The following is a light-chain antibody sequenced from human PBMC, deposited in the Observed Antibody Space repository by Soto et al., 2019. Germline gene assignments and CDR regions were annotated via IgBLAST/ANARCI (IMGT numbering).Light chain of an antibody. CDR1: SSNIGNNY. CDR2: ENN. V-gene: IGLV1-51*02. J-gene: IGLJ2*01. Sequence: QSVLTQPPSVSAAPGQKVTISCSGSSSNIGNNYVSWYQHLPGTAPKLLIYENNKRPSGIPDRFSGSKSGTSATLGITGLQTGDEADYYCGTLDSSLSAVVFGGGTKLTVL. CDR3: GTLDSSLSAVV.